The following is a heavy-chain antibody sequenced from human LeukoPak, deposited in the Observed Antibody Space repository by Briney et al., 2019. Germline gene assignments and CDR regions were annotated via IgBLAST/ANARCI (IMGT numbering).Heavy chain of an antibody. V-gene: IGHV3-30*04. CDR3: ARSPERLGQGYLDS. D-gene: IGHD3/OR15-3a*01. CDR2: ISYHGSNQ. Sequence: GGSLRLSCAASGFTFSSYSMHWVRQAPGKGLEWLTLISYHGSNQEYTDSVKGRFTISRDNSKNTLFLQMNSLKTEDTAVYFCARSPERLGQGYLDSWGQGTLVTVSS. J-gene: IGHJ4*02. CDR1: GFTFSSYS.